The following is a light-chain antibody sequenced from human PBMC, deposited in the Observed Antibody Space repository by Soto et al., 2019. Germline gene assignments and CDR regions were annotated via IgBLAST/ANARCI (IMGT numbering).Light chain of an antibody. Sequence: EIVMTKSPATLSVSPWERATLSCRPSKTIHSNLAWYQQRPGQAPRPLIYAASTRATGIPARFSGNGFGTEFTLTISSLQSEDFAVYYCQQYSDWPLTFGGGTKVEIK. J-gene: IGKJ4*01. CDR2: AAS. V-gene: IGKV3D-15*01. CDR3: QQYSDWPLT. CDR1: KTIHSN.